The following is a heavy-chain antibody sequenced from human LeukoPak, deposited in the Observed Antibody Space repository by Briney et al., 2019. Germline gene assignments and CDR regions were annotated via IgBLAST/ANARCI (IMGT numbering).Heavy chain of an antibody. CDR1: GYTFTGYY. Sequence: ASVKVSCKASGYTFTGYYMHWVRQAPGQGLEWMGWINPNSGGTNYAQKFQGRVTMTRDTSIGTAYMELSRLRSDDTAVYYCARGLDYGDYWVPVYYFDYWGQGTLVTVSS. D-gene: IGHD4-17*01. J-gene: IGHJ4*02. CDR2: INPNSGGT. CDR3: ARGLDYGDYWVPVYYFDY. V-gene: IGHV1-2*02.